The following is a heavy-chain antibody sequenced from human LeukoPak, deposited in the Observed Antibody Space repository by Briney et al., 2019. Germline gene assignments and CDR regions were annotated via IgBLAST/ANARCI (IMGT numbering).Heavy chain of an antibody. Sequence: ASETLSLTCAVYGWSFNDYYWNWIRQPPGKGLEWMGEINARGDTNNKPSLKSRVTISVDTSKKQFSLRLTSMIAADTALYYCARGQVPAARGYNWFDPWGQGTLVTVSS. CDR1: GWSFNDYY. J-gene: IGHJ5*02. V-gene: IGHV4-34*01. D-gene: IGHD2-2*01. CDR2: INARGDT. CDR3: ARGQVPAARGYNWFDP.